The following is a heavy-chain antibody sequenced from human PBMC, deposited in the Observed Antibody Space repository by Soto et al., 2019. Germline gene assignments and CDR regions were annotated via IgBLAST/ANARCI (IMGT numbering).Heavy chain of an antibody. CDR2: IYNDGTYS. CDR1: GFIFKMYW. Sequence: GGSLRLSCAASGFIFKMYWMHWVRQSPGKGLVWISRIYNDGTYSDYADSVRGRFTISRDNANDTLYLQMNNLRAEDSGLYYCTRGPRPISTGTGAYWGQGTQVTVSS. D-gene: IGHD3-10*01. CDR3: TRGPRPISTGTGAY. J-gene: IGHJ4*02. V-gene: IGHV3-74*01.